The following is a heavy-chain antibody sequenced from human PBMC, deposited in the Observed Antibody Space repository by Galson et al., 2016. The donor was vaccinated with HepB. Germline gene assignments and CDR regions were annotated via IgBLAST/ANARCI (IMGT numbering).Heavy chain of an antibody. CDR2: VYYSGDT. CDR3: VKGGNYCLFS. V-gene: IGHV4-39*07. D-gene: IGHD4-23*01. Sequence: SEPLSLTCIVSGGAISISSYSWDWIRQPPGEGPVWIGSVYYSGDTYSNPSLKSRVSISTDTSKNEFSLELGSVTAADTAVYYCVKGGNYCLFSWGQGTLVTVSS. J-gene: IGHJ5*02. CDR1: GGAISISSYS.